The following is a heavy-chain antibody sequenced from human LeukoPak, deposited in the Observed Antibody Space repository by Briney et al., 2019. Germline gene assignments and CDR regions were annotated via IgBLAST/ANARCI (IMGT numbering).Heavy chain of an antibody. Sequence: SQTLSLPCSVSGGPIRSGDYYWSSIRQHPGEGLEWIGYIYYSGTTYDNSALKSRVTTSLDTSKTQFCLKKRSVTDADTGVYYCARDRECSGTDYGGQRTPVTAS. J-gene: IGHJ4*02. CDR2: IYYSGTT. D-gene: IGHD3-10*02. CDR3: ARDRECSGTDY. V-gene: IGHV4-31*03. CDR1: GGPIRSGDYY.